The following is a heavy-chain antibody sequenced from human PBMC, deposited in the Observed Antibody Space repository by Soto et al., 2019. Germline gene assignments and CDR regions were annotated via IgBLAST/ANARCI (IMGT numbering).Heavy chain of an antibody. CDR3: AGVPDY. CDR1: GGSVSSGGYS. Sequence: QLQLQESGSGLVKPSQTLSLTCAVSGGSVSSGGYSWSWIRQPPGKGLEWIGYMYHRGSTYYNPSLTRRVTISTDRSKNQFSLKLSSVTAADTAVYYCAGVPDYWGQGNLVTVSS. J-gene: IGHJ4*02. D-gene: IGHD2-2*01. CDR2: MYHRGST. V-gene: IGHV4-30-2*01.